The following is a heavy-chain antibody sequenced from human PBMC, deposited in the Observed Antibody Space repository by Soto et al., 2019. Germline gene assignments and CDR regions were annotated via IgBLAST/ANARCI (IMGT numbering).Heavy chain of an antibody. V-gene: IGHV3-23*01. CDR2: ISGSGGST. Sequence: EVQLLESGGGLVQPGGSLRLSCAASGFTFSSYAMSWVRQAPGKGLEWVSAISGSGGSTYYADSVKGRFTISRDNSKNTLYLQMNSLRAEDTAVYYCAKPPAPPTSYYYYYMDVWGKGTTVTVSS. J-gene: IGHJ6*03. CDR1: GFTFSSYA. CDR3: AKPPAPPTSYYYYYMDV. D-gene: IGHD6-25*01.